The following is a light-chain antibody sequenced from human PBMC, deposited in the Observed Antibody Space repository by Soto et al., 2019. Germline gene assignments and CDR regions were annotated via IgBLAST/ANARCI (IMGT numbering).Light chain of an antibody. Sequence: DIQMTQSPSSLSASIGDRVIITCRASQGINNYLAGYQHKPDKVPKLLIYGASTLQSGVPSRFSGSGSGTDFTLTISSLQPEDVATYYCQKYNSAPWTVGRGTKVEIK. V-gene: IGKV1-27*01. CDR3: QKYNSAPWT. J-gene: IGKJ1*01. CDR1: QGINNY. CDR2: GAS.